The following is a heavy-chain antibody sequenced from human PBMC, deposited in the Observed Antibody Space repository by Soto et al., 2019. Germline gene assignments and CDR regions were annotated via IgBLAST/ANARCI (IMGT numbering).Heavy chain of an antibody. D-gene: IGHD3-22*01. CDR2: TYYISKWYS. Sequence: SQTLSLTCDISGDSIFNNNVAWNWIRQSPSRGLEWLGRTYYISKWYSDYADSVRGRITVTPDTANKQFSLQLSSVTPEDTAMYFCARGRDSAFDSWGQGTLVTVSS. CDR1: GDSIFNNNVA. J-gene: IGHJ4*02. CDR3: ARGRDSAFDS. V-gene: IGHV6-1*01.